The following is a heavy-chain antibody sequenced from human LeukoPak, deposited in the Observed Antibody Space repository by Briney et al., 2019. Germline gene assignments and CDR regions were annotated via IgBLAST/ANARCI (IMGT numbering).Heavy chain of an antibody. CDR3: ASGAPASGWSDY. CDR1: GGSISSSSYY. V-gene: IGHV4-39*01. CDR2: IYYSGST. J-gene: IGHJ4*02. Sequence: SETLSLTCTVSGGSISSSSYYWGWIRQPPGKGLEWIGSIYYSGSTYYNPSLKSRVTRSVDTSKNQFSLKLSSVTAADTAVYYCASGAPASGWSDYWGQGTLVTVSS. D-gene: IGHD6-19*01.